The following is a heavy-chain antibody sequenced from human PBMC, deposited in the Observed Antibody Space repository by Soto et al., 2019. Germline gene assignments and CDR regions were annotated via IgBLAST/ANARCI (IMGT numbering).Heavy chain of an antibody. J-gene: IGHJ4*02. CDR1: GYTFTSYG. V-gene: IGHV1-18*01. Sequence: ASVKVSCKASGYTFTSYGITWVRQAPGQGLEWMGWISAYNGNINYVEKFQDRVTMTTDTFTSTAYMELRSLRSDDTAMYYCARLLTVTPSDYWGQGTLVTVSS. D-gene: IGHD4-17*01. CDR2: ISAYNGNI. CDR3: ARLLTVTPSDY.